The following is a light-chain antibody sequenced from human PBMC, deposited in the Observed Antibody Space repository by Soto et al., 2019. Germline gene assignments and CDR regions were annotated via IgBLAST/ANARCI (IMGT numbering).Light chain of an antibody. Sequence: QSALTQPASVSGSPGQSITISCTGTSSDVGSYNLVSWYQQHPGKAPKLMIYEGSKRPSGVSNRFSGSKSGNTASLTISGLRAEAEADYYYCSYSCSSTLGVVFGGGTKLTVL. CDR2: EGS. CDR3: CSYSCSSTLGVV. J-gene: IGLJ2*01. V-gene: IGLV2-23*01. CDR1: SSDVGSYNL.